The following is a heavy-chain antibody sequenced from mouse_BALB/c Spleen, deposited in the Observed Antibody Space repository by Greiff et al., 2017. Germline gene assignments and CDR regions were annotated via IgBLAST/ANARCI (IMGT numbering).Heavy chain of an antibody. CDR3: ARDIDGYYSMDY. V-gene: IGHV7-3*02. CDR1: GFTFTDYY. Sequence: EVKVEESGGGLVQPGGSLRLSCATSGFTFTDYYMSWVRQPPGKALEWLGFIRNKANGYTTEYSASVKGRFTISRDYSQSILYLQMNTLRAEDSATYYCARDIDGYYSMDYWGQGTSVTVSS. CDR2: IRNKANGYTT. D-gene: IGHD2-3*01. J-gene: IGHJ4*01.